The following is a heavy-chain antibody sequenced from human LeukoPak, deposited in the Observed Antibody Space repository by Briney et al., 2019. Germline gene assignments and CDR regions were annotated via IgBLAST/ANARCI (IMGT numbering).Heavy chain of an antibody. Sequence: ASVKVSCKASGYTFTSYGISSVRQAPGQGLEWMGWISAYNGNTNYAQKLQGRVTMTTDTSTSTAYMELRSRRSDDTAVYYCSRDPTNDYYGMDVWGKGTTVTVSS. CDR3: SRDPTNDYYGMDV. J-gene: IGHJ6*04. CDR1: GYTFTSYG. CDR2: ISAYNGNT. V-gene: IGHV1-18*04.